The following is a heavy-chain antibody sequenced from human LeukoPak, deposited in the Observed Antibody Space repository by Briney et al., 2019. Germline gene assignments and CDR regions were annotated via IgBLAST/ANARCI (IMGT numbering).Heavy chain of an antibody. V-gene: IGHV4-34*01. CDR2: INHSGST. D-gene: IGHD2-2*02. J-gene: IGHJ6*04. CDR3: ASVVPPAIEVDV. CDR1: GGSFSDYY. Sequence: SETLSLTCAVYGGSFSDYYWSWIRQPPGEGLEWIGEINHSGSTNYNPSLKSRVIISVDTSKNQFSLKLSSVTAADTAVYYCASVVPPAIEVDVWGKGTTVTVSS.